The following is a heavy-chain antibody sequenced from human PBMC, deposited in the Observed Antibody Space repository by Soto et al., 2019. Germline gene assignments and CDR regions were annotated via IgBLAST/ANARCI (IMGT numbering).Heavy chain of an antibody. V-gene: IGHV3-30*03. CDR3: ARGVMNYYYGMDV. Sequence: QVQLVESGGGVVQPGRSLRLSCAASGFTFSTYGMHWVRQAPGKGLEWVAVISYGGSNKYYADSVKGRFTISRDNSKNTLYLQMNSLRAEDTAVYYCARGVMNYYYGMDVWGQGTTVTVSS. J-gene: IGHJ6*02. D-gene: IGHD3-16*01. CDR2: ISYGGSNK. CDR1: GFTFSTYG.